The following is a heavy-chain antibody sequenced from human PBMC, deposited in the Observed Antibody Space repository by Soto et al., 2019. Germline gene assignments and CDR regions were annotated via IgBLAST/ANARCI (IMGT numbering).Heavy chain of an antibody. V-gene: IGHV1-18*01. J-gene: IGHJ4*02. CDR2: ISAYNGNA. CDR3: AANPYYYDILTGYPTD. D-gene: IGHD3-9*01. CDR1: GYTFTSYG. Sequence: ASVKVSCKASGYTFTSYGISWVRQAPGQGLEWMGWISAYNGNANYAQKFQERVTITRDMSTSTAYMELSSMRSEDTAVYYCAANPYYYDILTGYPTDWGQGTLVTVSS.